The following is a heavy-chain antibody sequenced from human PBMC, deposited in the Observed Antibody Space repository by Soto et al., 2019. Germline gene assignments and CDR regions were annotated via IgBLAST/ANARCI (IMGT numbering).Heavy chain of an antibody. J-gene: IGHJ3*02. D-gene: IGHD3-22*01. Sequence: QVQLVQSGAEVKKPGSSVKVSCKASGGTFSSYAISWVRQAPGQGLEWMGGIIPIFGTANYAQKVQGRVTITADESTSTAYMELSSLRSEDKAVYYCARLDSSGSNGAFDIWGQGTMVTVSS. V-gene: IGHV1-69*01. CDR3: ARLDSSGSNGAFDI. CDR1: GGTFSSYA. CDR2: IIPIFGTA.